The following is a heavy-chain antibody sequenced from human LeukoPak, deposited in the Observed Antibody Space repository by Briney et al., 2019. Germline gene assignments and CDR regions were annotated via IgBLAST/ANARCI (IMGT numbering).Heavy chain of an antibody. V-gene: IGHV2-5*02. J-gene: IGHJ5*02. CDR1: GFSRSTSGVG. D-gene: IGHD6-13*01. Sequence: SGPTLLNPTQALTLTCTFSGFSRSTSGVGVGWIRQPPGKALDCLALIYWDDDKRYTPSPKSRLTITKDTSNNPVVITMTNLPPVATATYYCAHSGSWYRNWFARCGQGTLVTVPS. CDR3: AHSGSWYRNWFAR. CDR2: IYWDDDK.